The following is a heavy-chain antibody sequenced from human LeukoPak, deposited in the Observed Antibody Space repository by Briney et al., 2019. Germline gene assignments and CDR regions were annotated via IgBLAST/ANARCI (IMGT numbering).Heavy chain of an antibody. J-gene: IGHJ6*02. D-gene: IGHD4-17*01. CDR2: TNYNGEST. CDR1: GFTFSSYE. V-gene: IGHV3-48*03. Sequence: GGSLRLSCATSGFTFSSYEMNWVRQAPGRGLEWLSYTNYNGESTYYADSVKGRFTVSRGNARGSLYLQMNSLRGEDTAVYHCARRVTVTYHGMDVWGQGTTVTVSS. CDR3: ARRVTVTYHGMDV.